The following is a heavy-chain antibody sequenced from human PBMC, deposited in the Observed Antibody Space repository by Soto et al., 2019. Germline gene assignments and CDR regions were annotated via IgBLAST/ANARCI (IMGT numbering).Heavy chain of an antibody. J-gene: IGHJ2*01. CDR2: IYYSGST. CDR1: GGSISSSSYY. D-gene: IGHD5-12*01. Sequence: QLQLQESGPGLVKPSETLSLTCTVPGGSISSSSYYWGWIRQPPGKGLEWIGSIYYSGSTYYNPSLKSRVTISVDTSKNQFSLKLSSVTAADTAVYYCARQYSGYDLHWYFDLWGRGTLVTVSS. CDR3: ARQYSGYDLHWYFDL. V-gene: IGHV4-39*01.